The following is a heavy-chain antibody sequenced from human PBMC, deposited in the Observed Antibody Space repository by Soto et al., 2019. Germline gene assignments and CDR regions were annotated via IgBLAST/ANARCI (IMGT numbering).Heavy chain of an antibody. D-gene: IGHD3-3*01. Sequence: ASVKVSCKASGYTFTGYYMHWVRQAPGQGLEWMGWINPNSGCTNYAQKFQGRVTMTRDTSISTAYMELSRLRSDDTAVYYCARATSYDFWSGYYSNSTSYWGQGTLVTVSS. V-gene: IGHV1-2*02. J-gene: IGHJ4*02. CDR3: ARATSYDFWSGYYSNSTSY. CDR2: INPNSGCT. CDR1: GYTFTGYY.